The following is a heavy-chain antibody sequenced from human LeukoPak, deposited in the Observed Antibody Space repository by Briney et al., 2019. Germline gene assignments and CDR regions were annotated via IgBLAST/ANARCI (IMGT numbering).Heavy chain of an antibody. CDR3: ARGIRSDFWSGYYLCYMDV. J-gene: IGHJ6*03. CDR1: GFTFADYG. CDR2: ISSSSSYI. D-gene: IGHD3-3*01. V-gene: IGHV3-21*01. Sequence: GGSLRLSCAASGFTFADYGMSWVRQAQGKGLEWVSSISSSSSYIYYAGSVKGRFTISRDNAKNSLYLQMNSLRAEDTAVYYCARGIRSDFWSGYYLCYMDVWGKGTTVTVSS.